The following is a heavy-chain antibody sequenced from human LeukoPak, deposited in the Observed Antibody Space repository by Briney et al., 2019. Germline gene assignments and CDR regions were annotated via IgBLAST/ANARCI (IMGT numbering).Heavy chain of an antibody. J-gene: IGHJ1*01. Sequence: PSETLSLTCAVYGGSFSGYYWSWIRQPPGKGLEWIGEINHSGSTNYNPSLKSRVTISVDTSKNQFPLKLSSVTAADTAVYYCARADCSSTSCYTPAEYFQHWGQGTLVTVSS. CDR2: INHSGST. CDR3: ARADCSSTSCYTPAEYFQH. CDR1: GGSFSGYY. V-gene: IGHV4-34*01. D-gene: IGHD2-2*02.